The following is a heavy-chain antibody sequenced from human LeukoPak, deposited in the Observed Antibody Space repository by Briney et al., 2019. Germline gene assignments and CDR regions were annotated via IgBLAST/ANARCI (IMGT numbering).Heavy chain of an antibody. CDR2: IYTSGST. CDR1: GGSISSGSYY. Sequence: SQTLSLTCTVSGGSISSGSYYWSWIRQPAGKGLEWIGRIYTSGSTNYNPSLKSRVTMSVDTSKNQFSLKLSSVTAADTAVYYCARVVAKKNAFDIWGQGTMVTVSS. D-gene: IGHD2-15*01. V-gene: IGHV4-61*02. J-gene: IGHJ3*02. CDR3: ARVVAKKNAFDI.